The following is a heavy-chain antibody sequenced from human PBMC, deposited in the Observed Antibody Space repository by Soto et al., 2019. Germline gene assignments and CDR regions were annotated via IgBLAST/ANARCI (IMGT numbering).Heavy chain of an antibody. CDR2: LMSKTAGAAT. CDR3: AAGTGRTDFDY. D-gene: IGHD2-2*01. J-gene: IGHJ4*02. CDR1: GFACSGAW. V-gene: IGHV3-15*01. Sequence: EVQLVESGGGLVKPGGSLRLSCAASGFACSGAWMSWAHQAPGKGLEWVGRLMSKTAGAATHYAAPVKGRFTISRDDSKNTVYLQMSSLKTEDTAIHYCAAGTGRTDFDYRGQGTLVTVSS.